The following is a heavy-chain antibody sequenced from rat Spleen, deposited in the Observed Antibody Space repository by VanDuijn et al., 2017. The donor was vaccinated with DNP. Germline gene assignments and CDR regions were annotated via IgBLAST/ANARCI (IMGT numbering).Heavy chain of an antibody. D-gene: IGHD1-4*01. J-gene: IGHJ3*01. CDR2: ISYDGSAT. CDR1: GFTFSDSF. V-gene: IGHV5-22*01. Sequence: EVQLVESGGGLVQPGRSLKLSCAASGFTFSDSFVAWVRQAPKKGLEWVASISYDGSATYYGDSVKGRFTISRDNAKSSLYLQMNSLKSEDTATYYCARRDYPVPAYWGQGTLVTVSS. CDR3: ARRDYPVPAY.